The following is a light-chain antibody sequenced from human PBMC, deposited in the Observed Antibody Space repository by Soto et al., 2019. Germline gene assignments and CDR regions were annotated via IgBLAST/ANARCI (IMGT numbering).Light chain of an antibody. J-gene: IGKJ1*01. CDR2: DAS. CDR3: QHYNRDFRA. CDR1: QSISSW. Sequence: TCRASQSISSWLAWYQQKPGKAPKLLMYDASSVERGVPSRFSVSGSGTQITLAISSLQPDDPATHYFQHYNRDFRAFGQGTQVDIK. V-gene: IGKV1-5*01.